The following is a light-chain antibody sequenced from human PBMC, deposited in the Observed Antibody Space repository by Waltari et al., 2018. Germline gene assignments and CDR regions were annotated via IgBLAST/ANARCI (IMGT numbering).Light chain of an antibody. CDR1: CGDSSTV. CDR3: QTGGHGTWV. CDR2: VNIDGSH. Sequence: LVLTQSHSASAYPGSTVKLNCRQSCGDSSTVMALLQQQPGKGPRYFMKVNIDGSHRKGDDIPDRFSASNSGTEDSPTITSLQSEAEADYYCQTGGHGTWVIGGGTKLT. V-gene: IGLV4-69*01. J-gene: IGLJ3*02.